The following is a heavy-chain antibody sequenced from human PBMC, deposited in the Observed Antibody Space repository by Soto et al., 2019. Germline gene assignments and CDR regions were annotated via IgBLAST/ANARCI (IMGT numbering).Heavy chain of an antibody. Sequence: PGGSLRLSCAASGFTFADYAMHWVRQAPGKGLEWVSGISWNSGSIGYADSVKGRFTISRDNAKNSLYLQMNSLRAEDTALYYCAKDSGSYYYDSSGLDYWGQGTLVTVSS. CDR1: GFTFADYA. CDR3: AKDSGSYYYDSSGLDY. CDR2: ISWNSGSI. D-gene: IGHD3-22*01. J-gene: IGHJ4*02. V-gene: IGHV3-9*01.